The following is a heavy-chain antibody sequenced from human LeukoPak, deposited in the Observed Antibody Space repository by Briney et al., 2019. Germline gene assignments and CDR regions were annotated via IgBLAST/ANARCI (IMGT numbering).Heavy chain of an antibody. CDR1: GFTFSSYA. CDR3: AKWTRITMVRGVTYFDY. Sequence: GGSLRLSCAASGFTFSSYAMSWVRQAPGKGLERLSAISGSGGSTYYADSVKGRFTISRDNSKNTLYLQMNSLRAEDTAVYYCAKWTRITMVRGVTYFDYWGQGTLVTVSS. D-gene: IGHD3-10*01. V-gene: IGHV3-23*01. CDR2: ISGSGGST. J-gene: IGHJ4*02.